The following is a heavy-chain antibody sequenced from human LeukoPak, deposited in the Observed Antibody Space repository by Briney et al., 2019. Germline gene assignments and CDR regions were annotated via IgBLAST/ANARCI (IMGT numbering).Heavy chain of an antibody. CDR1: GFIFDDYA. CDR2: ISWNSRII. Sequence: GGSLRLSCAASGFIFDDYAMYWVRQAPGKGLEWVSGISWNSRIIDYADSVKGRFTISRDNAKTSLFLQMNSLTTDDTAFYYCARSTGAASGTYYFDFWGQGTLVTVSS. CDR3: ARSTGAASGTYYFDF. D-gene: IGHD1-26*01. V-gene: IGHV3-9*01. J-gene: IGHJ4*02.